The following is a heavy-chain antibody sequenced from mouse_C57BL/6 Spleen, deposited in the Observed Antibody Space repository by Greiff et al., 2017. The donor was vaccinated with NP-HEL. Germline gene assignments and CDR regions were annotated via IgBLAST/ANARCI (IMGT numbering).Heavy chain of an antibody. J-gene: IGHJ4*01. Sequence: EVQLQQSGPELVKPGASVKISCKASGYSFTGYYMNWVKQSPEKSLEWIGEINPSTGGTTYNQKFKAKATLTVDKSSSTAYMQLKSLTSEDSAVYYCARGAQAGYYYAMDYWGQGTSVTVSS. D-gene: IGHD3-2*02. CDR3: ARGAQAGYYYAMDY. V-gene: IGHV1-42*01. CDR2: INPSTGGT. CDR1: GYSFTGYY.